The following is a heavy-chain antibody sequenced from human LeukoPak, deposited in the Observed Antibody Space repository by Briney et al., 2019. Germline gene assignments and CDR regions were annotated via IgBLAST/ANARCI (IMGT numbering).Heavy chain of an antibody. Sequence: GGSLRLSCAASGFTFTDYTMTWVRQAPGKGLEWVSTLSGGGNHASYAESFKGRFTVSRDNSKNSLYLQMTSLRVDDTAVYYCAKNVFRVGVGYSYVNAFDSWGQGAQVTVSS. V-gene: IGHV3-23*01. D-gene: IGHD5-18*01. CDR2: LSGGGNHA. J-gene: IGHJ4*02. CDR1: GFTFTDYT. CDR3: AKNVFRVGVGYSYVNAFDS.